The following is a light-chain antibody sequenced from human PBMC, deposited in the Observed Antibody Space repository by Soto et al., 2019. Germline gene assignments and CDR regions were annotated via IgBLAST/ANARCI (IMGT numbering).Light chain of an antibody. CDR1: QSVTTY. J-gene: IGKJ2*01. V-gene: IGKV3-20*01. CDR2: DSS. CDR3: QQYGSSPT. Sequence: EVVLTQSPATLSLSPGERASLSCRASQSVTTYLAWYQQKPGQAPRLLTYDSSNRATGIPDRFSGSGSGTDFTLTISRLEPEDFAVYYCQQYGSSPTFGQGTKVDIK.